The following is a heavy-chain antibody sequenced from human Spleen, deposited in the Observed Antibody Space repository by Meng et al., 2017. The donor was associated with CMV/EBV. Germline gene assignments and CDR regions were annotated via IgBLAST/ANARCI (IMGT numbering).Heavy chain of an antibody. CDR2: ITGSSSFI. D-gene: IGHD5-12*01. CDR3: AKNMREWLREIDY. Sequence: ASGFTFRSYSINWVRQAPGKGPECVSSITGSSSFIYYADSVKGRFTISRDNAKNSLFLQMESLRVEDTAVYYCAKNMREWLREIDYWGQGTLVTVSS. J-gene: IGHJ4*02. CDR1: GFTFRSYS. V-gene: IGHV3-21*01.